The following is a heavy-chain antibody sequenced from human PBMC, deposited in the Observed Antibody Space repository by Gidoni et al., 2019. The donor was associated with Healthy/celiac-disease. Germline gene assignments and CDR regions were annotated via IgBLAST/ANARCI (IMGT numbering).Heavy chain of an antibody. Sequence: EVQLVESGGGLVQPGGSMRLSCAASGFTFSSYWMHWVRQAPGKGLVWVSRINSDGSSTSYADSVKGRFTISRDNAKNTLYLQMNSLRAEDTAVYYCARDRPDYSNYFYYYYYMDVWGKGTTVTVSS. J-gene: IGHJ6*03. D-gene: IGHD4-4*01. CDR1: GFTFSSYW. CDR3: ARDRPDYSNYFYYYYYMDV. V-gene: IGHV3-74*01. CDR2: INSDGSST.